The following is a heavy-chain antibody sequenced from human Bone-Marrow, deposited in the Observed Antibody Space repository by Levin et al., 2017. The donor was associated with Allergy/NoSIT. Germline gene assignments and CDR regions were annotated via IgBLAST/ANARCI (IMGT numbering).Heavy chain of an antibody. J-gene: IGHJ4*02. D-gene: IGHD5-12*01. CDR3: AKEGIYGAGS. V-gene: IGHV3-23*01. CDR1: GFTFSKSA. Sequence: GESLKISCAASGFTFSKSALTWVRQAPGKGLEWVSAISGSSADPSYAASVKGRFTISRDKPNNTPYLLMNGLRADDTAIYYCAKEGIYGAGSWGQGTLVTVSS. CDR2: ISGSSADP.